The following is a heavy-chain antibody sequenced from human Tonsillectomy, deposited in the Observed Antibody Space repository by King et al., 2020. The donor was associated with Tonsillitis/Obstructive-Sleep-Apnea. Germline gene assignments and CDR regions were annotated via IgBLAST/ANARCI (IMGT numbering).Heavy chain of an antibody. CDR1: GGSFSDYY. D-gene: IGHD3-22*01. Sequence: VQLQQWGAGLLKPSETLSLSCAVFGGSFSDYYWTWIRQPPGKGLEWIGEIDHSGNTNYNPSLKTRVAISIDSSGNQFSLQLRSVTAADTAVYYCARDRARATYYYNSSGFPDYWGQGTLVTVSS. CDR2: IDHSGNT. V-gene: IGHV4-34*01. J-gene: IGHJ4*02. CDR3: ARDRARATYYYNSSGFPDY.